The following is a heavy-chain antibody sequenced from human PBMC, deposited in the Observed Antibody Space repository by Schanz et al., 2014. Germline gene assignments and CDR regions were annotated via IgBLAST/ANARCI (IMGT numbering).Heavy chain of an antibody. V-gene: IGHV3-23*04. CDR2: ISGSGGST. CDR3: AIIGVMVAVAGTRADY. J-gene: IGHJ4*02. Sequence: QLVESGGGVVQPGRSLRLSCAAYGFTLSSYAMHWVRQAPGKGLEWVSGISGSGGSTYYADSVKGRFTISRDNSKNTLYLQMNSLRAEDTALYYCAIIGVMVAVAGTRADYWGQGTLVTVSS. D-gene: IGHD6-19*01. CDR1: GFTLSSYA.